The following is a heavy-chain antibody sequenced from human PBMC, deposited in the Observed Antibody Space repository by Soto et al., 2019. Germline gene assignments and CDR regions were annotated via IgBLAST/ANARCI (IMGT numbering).Heavy chain of an antibody. CDR1: GESISRSSYY. Sequence: SAPLSLTCIVSGESISRSSYYWGWIRQPPGKGLEWIGSIYYSGRTYYNPAFKSRVTISIDTSKNQFSLKLSSVTATDTAVYYCARQRTTVVTQAYFDHWGQGALVTVSS. CDR2: IYYSGRT. D-gene: IGHD2-21*02. CDR3: ARQRTTVVTQAYFDH. V-gene: IGHV4-39*01. J-gene: IGHJ4*02.